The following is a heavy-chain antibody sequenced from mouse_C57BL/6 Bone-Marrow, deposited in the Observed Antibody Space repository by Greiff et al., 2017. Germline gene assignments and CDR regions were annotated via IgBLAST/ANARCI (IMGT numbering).Heavy chain of an antibody. CDR2: IVPSDSYT. D-gene: IGHD1-1*01. J-gene: IGHJ4*01. Sequence: HVQLQQSGAELVMPGASVKLSCKASGYTFTSYWMHWVKQRPGQGLEWIGEIVPSDSYTNYNQKFKGKSTLTADTSYSTAYMQLSSLTSEDSAVYYCARDSSSYNYAMDYWGQGTSVTVSS. V-gene: IGHV1-69*01. CDR3: ARDSSSYNYAMDY. CDR1: GYTFTSYW.